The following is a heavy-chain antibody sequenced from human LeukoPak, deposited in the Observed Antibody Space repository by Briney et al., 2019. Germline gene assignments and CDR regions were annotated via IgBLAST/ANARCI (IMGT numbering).Heavy chain of an antibody. CDR2: ISGSGGST. D-gene: IGHD6-19*01. CDR3: AKLGEGYSSGWSKNYFDY. CDR1: GFTSSSYA. Sequence: GGSLRLSCAASGFTSSSYAMSWVRQAPGKGLEWVSAISGSGGSTYYADSVKGRFTISRDNSKNTLYLQMNSLRAEDTAVYYCAKLGEGYSSGWSKNYFDYWGQGTLVTVSS. V-gene: IGHV3-23*01. J-gene: IGHJ4*02.